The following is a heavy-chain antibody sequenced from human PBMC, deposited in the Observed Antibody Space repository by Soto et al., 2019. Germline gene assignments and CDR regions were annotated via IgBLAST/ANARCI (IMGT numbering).Heavy chain of an antibody. CDR1: GYTFTSYG. CDR3: ARGGCSGGSCYSVAPKNWFDP. Sequence: ASVKVSCKASGYTFTSYGISWVRQAPGQGLEWMGWISAYNGNTNYAQKLQGRVTMTTDTSTSTAYMELRSLRSDDTAVYYCARGGCSGGSCYSVAPKNWFDPWGQGTLVPVSS. V-gene: IGHV1-18*01. D-gene: IGHD2-15*01. CDR2: ISAYNGNT. J-gene: IGHJ5*02.